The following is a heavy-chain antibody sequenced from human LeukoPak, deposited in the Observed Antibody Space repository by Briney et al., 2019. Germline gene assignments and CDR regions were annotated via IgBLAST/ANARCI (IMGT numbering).Heavy chain of an antibody. V-gene: IGHV3-9*01. CDR2: ISWNSGSI. J-gene: IGHJ3*02. D-gene: IGHD6-13*01. CDR3: AKASWYPHAFDI. Sequence: GGSLRLSCAASGFTFDDYAMHWVRQAPGKGLEWVSGISWNSGSIGYADSVKGRFTISRDNAKNSLYLQMNSLRAEDTALYYCAKASWYPHAFDIWGQGTMVTVSS. CDR1: GFTFDDYA.